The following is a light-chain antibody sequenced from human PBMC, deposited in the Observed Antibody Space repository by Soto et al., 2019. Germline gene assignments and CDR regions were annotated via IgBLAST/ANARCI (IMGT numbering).Light chain of an antibody. CDR1: STDVGRYNY. CDR3: CSYAGSSTYV. V-gene: IGLV2-14*01. Sequence: QSVLTQPASVSGSPGQSITISCTGTSTDVGRYNYVSWYQQHPGKAPKLMVYDVSNRPSWVSNRFSGSKSGITASLTISGPQAEDEADYYCCSYAGSSTYVFVTGTKVTVL. CDR2: DVS. J-gene: IGLJ1*01.